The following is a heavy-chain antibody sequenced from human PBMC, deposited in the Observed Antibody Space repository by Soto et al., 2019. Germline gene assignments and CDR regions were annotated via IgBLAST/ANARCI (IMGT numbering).Heavy chain of an antibody. V-gene: IGHV4-59*01. Sequence: SETLSLTCTVSGGSISSYYWNWIRQPPGKGLEWIGYVEFSGRTNYNHSLRSRLTISVDTSKNQCSLKLSSVTAADTAVYYCARADCGGDCYSGGFNYWGQGTLVTDSS. J-gene: IGHJ4*02. D-gene: IGHD2-21*02. CDR1: GGSISSYY. CDR3: ARADCGGDCYSGGFNY. CDR2: VEFSGRT.